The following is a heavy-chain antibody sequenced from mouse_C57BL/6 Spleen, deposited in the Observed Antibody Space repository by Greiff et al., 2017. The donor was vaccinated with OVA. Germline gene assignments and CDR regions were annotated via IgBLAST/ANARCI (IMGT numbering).Heavy chain of an antibody. Sequence: EVKLVESGGDLVKPGGSLKLSCAASGFTFSSYGMSWVRQTPDKRLEWVATISSGGSYTYYPDSVKGRFTISRDNAKNTLYLQMSSLKSEDTAMYYCARQDYASMDYWGQGTSVTVSS. CDR3: ARQDYASMDY. CDR1: GFTFSSYG. CDR2: ISSGGSYT. D-gene: IGHD1-1*01. V-gene: IGHV5-6*01. J-gene: IGHJ4*01.